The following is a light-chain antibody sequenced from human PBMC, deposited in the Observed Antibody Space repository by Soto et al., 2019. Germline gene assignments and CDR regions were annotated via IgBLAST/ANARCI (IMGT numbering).Light chain of an antibody. CDR2: AAS. J-gene: IGKJ4*01. CDR1: QSVRNS. CDR3: QQRSDWPPSLT. Sequence: EIELTQSPATLSLSPGERATLSCRASQSVRNSLAWYQQKPGQAPRLLIYAASHRATGIPTRFSGSGSGTDFILTITSLEPEDVAVYYCQQRSDWPPSLTFGGGTKVDIK. V-gene: IGKV3-11*01.